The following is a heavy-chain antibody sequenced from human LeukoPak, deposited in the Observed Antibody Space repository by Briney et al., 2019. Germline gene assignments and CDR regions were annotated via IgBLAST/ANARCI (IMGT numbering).Heavy chain of an antibody. CDR3: ARPSYHHDAFDI. CDR1: GYTLTGYW. V-gene: IGHV5-51*01. CDR2: VYPGDSDT. Sequence: GESLKISCKGSGYTLTGYWIGWVRQMPGKGLEWMGVVYPGDSDTRYSPSFQGQVTISADKSISTAYLQWSSLKASDTAMYYCARPSYHHDAFDIWGQGTMVTVSS. J-gene: IGHJ3*02.